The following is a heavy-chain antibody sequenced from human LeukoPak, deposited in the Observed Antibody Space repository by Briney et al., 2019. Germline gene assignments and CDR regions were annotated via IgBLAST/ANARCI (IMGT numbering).Heavy chain of an antibody. CDR3: ARDTGFATLGLTSIDY. V-gene: IGHV1-18*01. CDR1: GYTFTSYA. D-gene: IGHD3-16*01. Sequence: ASVKVSCKASGYTFTSYAMHWVRQAPGQRLEWMGWISAYNGNTNYPQKLQGRVTMTTDTSTSTAYMELRSLRSDDTAVYYCARDTGFATLGLTSIDYWGQGTLVTVSS. J-gene: IGHJ4*02. CDR2: ISAYNGNT.